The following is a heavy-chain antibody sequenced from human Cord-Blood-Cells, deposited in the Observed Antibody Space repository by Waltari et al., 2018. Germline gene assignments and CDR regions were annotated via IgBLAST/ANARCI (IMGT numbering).Heavy chain of an antibody. CDR3: ARDEYSSSLFYYYGMDV. V-gene: IGHV3-48*01. CDR1: GFTFSSYS. D-gene: IGHD6-6*01. J-gene: IGHJ6*02. CDR2: ISSSSSTI. Sequence: EVQLVESGGGLVQPGGSLRPSCAASGFTFSSYSMTWVRQAPGKGLEWVSYISSSSSTIYYADSVKGRFTISRDNAKNSLYLQMNSLRAEDTAVYYCARDEYSSSLFYYYGMDVWGQGTTVTVSS.